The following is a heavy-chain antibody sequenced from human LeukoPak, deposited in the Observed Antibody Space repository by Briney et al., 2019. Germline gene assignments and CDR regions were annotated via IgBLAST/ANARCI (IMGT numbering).Heavy chain of an antibody. J-gene: IGHJ5*02. CDR2: INHSGST. V-gene: IGHV4-34*01. CDR3: ARSGDIRIVVVQAASNWFDP. D-gene: IGHD2-2*01. Sequence: SETLSLTCAVYGGSFSGYYWSWIRQPPGKGLEWIGEINHSGSTNYNPSLKSRVTISVDTSKNQFSLKLSSVTAADTAVYYCARSGDIRIVVVQAASNWFDPWGQGTLVTVSS. CDR1: GGSFSGYY.